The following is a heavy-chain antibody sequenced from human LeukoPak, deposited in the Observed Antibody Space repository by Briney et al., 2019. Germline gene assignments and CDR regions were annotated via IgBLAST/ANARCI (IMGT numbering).Heavy chain of an antibody. V-gene: IGHV3-23*01. Sequence: GGSLRLSCAASGFTFSSYGMSWVRQAPGKGLEWVSAISGSGGSTYYADSVKGRFTISGDNSKNTLYLQMNSLRAEDTAVYYCAKSLDYGGNRARLDFWGQGTLVTVSS. D-gene: IGHD4-23*01. CDR2: ISGSGGST. CDR3: AKSLDYGGNRARLDF. J-gene: IGHJ4*02. CDR1: GFTFSSYG.